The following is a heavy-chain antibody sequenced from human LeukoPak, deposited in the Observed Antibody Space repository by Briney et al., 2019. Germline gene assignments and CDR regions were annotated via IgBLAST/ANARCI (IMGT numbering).Heavy chain of an antibody. Sequence: GASVKVSCKASGGTFSSYAISWVRQAPGQGLEWMGGFDPEDGETIYAQKFQGRVTMTEDTSTDTAYMELSSLRSEDTAVYYCARGQTRDYGFSYYYMDVWGKGTTVTISS. CDR2: FDPEDGET. CDR1: GGTFSSYA. D-gene: IGHD3-10*01. CDR3: ARGQTRDYGFSYYYMDV. V-gene: IGHV1-24*01. J-gene: IGHJ6*03.